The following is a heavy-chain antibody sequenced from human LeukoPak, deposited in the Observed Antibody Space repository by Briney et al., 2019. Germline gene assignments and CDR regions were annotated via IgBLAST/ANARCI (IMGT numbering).Heavy chain of an antibody. CDR3: ARDGKAVAVAFDI. D-gene: IGHD6-19*01. CDR1: GFTFSDHY. V-gene: IGHV3-11*04. Sequence: GGSLRLSCAASGFTFSDHYMSWIRQAPGKGLEWVSYIGSSGRTIYYADSVKGRFTISRDNAKNSLYLQMNSLRAEDTAVYYCARDGKAVAVAFDIWGQGTMVTVSS. CDR2: IGSSGRTI. J-gene: IGHJ3*02.